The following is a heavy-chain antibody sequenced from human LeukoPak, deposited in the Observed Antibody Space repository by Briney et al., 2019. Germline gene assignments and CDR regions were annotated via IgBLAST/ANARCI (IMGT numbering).Heavy chain of an antibody. Sequence: ASVKVSCKASGYTFTSYDINWVRQATGQGLEWMGWMNPNSGNTGYAQKFQDRVTMTGNTSISTAYMELSSLRSEDTAVYYCARLGYYDYIWGSYRYTELDYWGQGTLVTVSS. J-gene: IGHJ4*02. V-gene: IGHV1-8*01. CDR1: GYTFTSYD. CDR2: MNPNSGNT. D-gene: IGHD3-16*02. CDR3: ARLGYYDYIWGSYRYTELDY.